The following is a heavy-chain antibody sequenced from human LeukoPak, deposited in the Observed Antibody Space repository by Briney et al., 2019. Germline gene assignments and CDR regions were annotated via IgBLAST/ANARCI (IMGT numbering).Heavy chain of an antibody. J-gene: IGHJ4*02. V-gene: IGHV3-7*01. CDR3: ARAEQWLPTVP. Sequence: GGSLRLSCAVSGFTFSHYWMSWVRQAPGKGLERVANIKEDGSEKYYVDSVKGRFTISRDNAKNSLFLQMETLRAEDTAVYYCARAEQWLPTVPWGRGTLVTVSS. CDR1: GFTFSHYW. CDR2: IKEDGSEK. D-gene: IGHD6-19*01.